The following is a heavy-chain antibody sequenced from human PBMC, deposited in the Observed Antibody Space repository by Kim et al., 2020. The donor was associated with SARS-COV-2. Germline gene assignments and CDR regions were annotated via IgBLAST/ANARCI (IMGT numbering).Heavy chain of an antibody. V-gene: IGHV7-4-1*02. J-gene: IGHJ4*02. CDR2: INTNTGNP. D-gene: IGHD6-13*01. Sequence: ASVKVSCKASGYTFTSYAMNWVRQAPGQGLEWMGWINTNTGNPTYAQGFTGRFVFSLDTSVSTAYLQISSLKAEDTAVYYCARDLLLSAAAAGKRGMGYWGQGTLVTVSS. CDR3: ARDLLLSAAAAGKRGMGY. CDR1: GYTFTSYA.